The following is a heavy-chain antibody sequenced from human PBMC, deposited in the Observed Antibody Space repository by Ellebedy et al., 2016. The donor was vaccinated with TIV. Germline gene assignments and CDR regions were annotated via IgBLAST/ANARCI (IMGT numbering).Heavy chain of an antibody. Sequence: SETLSLTXSVSGGSVNGGSHYWSWIRQPPGKGLEWIANINYSGSTKYNPSLKSRVTISADTSKNQFSLELSSVTAADTAVYFCANSLGVSTGLDYWGQGILVTVSS. CDR2: INYSGST. V-gene: IGHV4-61*01. D-gene: IGHD5/OR15-5a*01. CDR3: ANSLGVSTGLDY. J-gene: IGHJ4*02. CDR1: GGSVNGGSHY.